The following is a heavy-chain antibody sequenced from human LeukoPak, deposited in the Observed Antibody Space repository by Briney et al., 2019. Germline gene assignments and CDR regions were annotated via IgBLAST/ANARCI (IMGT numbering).Heavy chain of an antibody. CDR3: ARDRVAAAGTVG. J-gene: IGHJ1*01. V-gene: IGHV3-21*01. CDR1: GFTFSSYS. CDR2: ISSSSSYI. D-gene: IGHD6-13*01. Sequence: PGGSLRLSCAASGFTFSSYSMTWVRQAPGKGLEWVSSISSSSSYIYYADSVKGRFTISRDNAKNSLYLQMNSLRAEDTAVYYCARDRVAAAGTVGWGQGTLVTVSS.